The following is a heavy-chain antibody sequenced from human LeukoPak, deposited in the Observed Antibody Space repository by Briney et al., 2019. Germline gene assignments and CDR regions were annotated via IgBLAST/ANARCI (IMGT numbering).Heavy chain of an antibody. D-gene: IGHD1-26*01. CDR3: ARDPASSGNYYDY. Sequence: ASVKVSCKASGYTFTGYFMHWVRQAPGQGLEWMGWINPNSGGTNYAQKFQGRVTMTTDTSATTAYMELSRLRSDDTAVYYCARDPASSGNYYDYWGQGTLVSVSS. CDR1: GYTFTGYF. J-gene: IGHJ4*02. CDR2: INPNSGGT. V-gene: IGHV1-2*02.